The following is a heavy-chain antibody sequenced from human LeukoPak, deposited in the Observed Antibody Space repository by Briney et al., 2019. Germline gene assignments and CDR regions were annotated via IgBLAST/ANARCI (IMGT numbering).Heavy chain of an antibody. CDR3: ARRPPALGAFDI. V-gene: IGHV4-34*01. D-gene: IGHD6-6*01. CDR2: INHSGST. J-gene: IGHJ3*02. Sequence: LETLSLTCAVYGGSFSGYYWSWIRQPPGKGLEWIGEINHSGSTNYNPSLKSRATISVDTSKNQFSLKLSSVTAADTAVYYCARRPPALGAFDIWGQGTMVSVSS. CDR1: GGSFSGYY.